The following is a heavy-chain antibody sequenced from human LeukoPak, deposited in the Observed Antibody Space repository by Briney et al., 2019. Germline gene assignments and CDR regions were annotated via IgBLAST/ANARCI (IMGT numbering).Heavy chain of an antibody. V-gene: IGHV4-59*01. CDR1: GGSISTYY. J-gene: IGHJ5*02. D-gene: IGHD5-18*01. CDR3: ARDKAHSYGLYFDP. CDR2: ISYGNP. Sequence: SETLSLTCSVFGGSISTYYWNWIRQTPGKGLEWIGHISYGNPDYNPSLKSRVTISVDTSKNQFSLKLTSVTAADTAVYYCARDKAHSYGLYFDPWGQGALVTVSS.